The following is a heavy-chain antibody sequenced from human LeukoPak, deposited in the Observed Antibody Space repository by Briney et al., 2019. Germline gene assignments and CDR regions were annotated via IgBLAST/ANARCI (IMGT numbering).Heavy chain of an antibody. CDR1: GGSFSGYY. Sequence: SETLSLTCAVYGGSFSGYYWSWIRQPPGKGLEWIGEINHSGSTNYNPSLKSRVTISVDTSKNQFSLKLSSVTAADTAVFYCARGQSDLTAPDNMDVWGKGTTVTVSS. J-gene: IGHJ6*03. D-gene: IGHD3-9*01. CDR3: ARGQSDLTAPDNMDV. CDR2: INHSGST. V-gene: IGHV4-34*01.